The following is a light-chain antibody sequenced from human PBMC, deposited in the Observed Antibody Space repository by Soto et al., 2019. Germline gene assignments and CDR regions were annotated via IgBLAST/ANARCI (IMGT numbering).Light chain of an antibody. Sequence: QAVVTQSPSASASLGASVKLTCTLSSGRSTYAIAWHQQQPEKGPRYLMKVNSDGSQSKGDGIPDRFSGSSSGADRYLIISSLQAEDEADYYCQTWGTGIQGVFGGGTKLTVL. CDR3: QTWGTGIQGV. CDR2: VNSDGSQ. V-gene: IGLV4-69*01. CDR1: SGRSTYA. J-gene: IGLJ3*02.